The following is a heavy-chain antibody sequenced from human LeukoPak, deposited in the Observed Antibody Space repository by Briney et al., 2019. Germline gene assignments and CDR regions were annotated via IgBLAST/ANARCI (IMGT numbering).Heavy chain of an antibody. Sequence: GGSLRLSCAASGFTFSSYSMNCVRQAPGKGLEWVSYISSSSSTIYYADSVKGRFTISRDNAKNSLYLQMNSLRAEDTAVYYCARERGLRLGELSLAYYFDYWGQGTLVTVSS. V-gene: IGHV3-48*01. CDR2: ISSSSSTI. D-gene: IGHD3-16*02. CDR1: GFTFSSYS. CDR3: ARERGLRLGELSLAYYFDY. J-gene: IGHJ4*02.